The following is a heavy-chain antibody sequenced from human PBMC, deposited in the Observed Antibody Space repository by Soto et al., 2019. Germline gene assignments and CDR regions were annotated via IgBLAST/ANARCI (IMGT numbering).Heavy chain of an antibody. CDR1: GFTFSSYS. CDR2: ISSSSSTI. D-gene: IGHD6-19*01. J-gene: IGHJ4*02. Sequence: PGGSLRLSCAASGFTFSSYSMNWVRQAPGKGLEWVSYISSSSSTIYYADSVKGRFTISRDNAKNSLYLQMNSLRAEDTAVYYCARDGKSRSGWFQLGTSGYWGQGTLVTVSS. V-gene: IGHV3-48*01. CDR3: ARDGKSRSGWFQLGTSGY.